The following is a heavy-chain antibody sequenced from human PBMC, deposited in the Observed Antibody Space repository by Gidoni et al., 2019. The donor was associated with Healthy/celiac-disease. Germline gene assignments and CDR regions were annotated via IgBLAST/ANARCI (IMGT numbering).Heavy chain of an antibody. Sequence: QVQLVQSGAEVKKPGASVTVSCKASGYPFTSYCISWLRQAPGQGLEWMGWISAYNGNTNYAQKLQGRVTMNTNTSKRTAYMELRSLRSDDTAVYYCARGGFLEWLFRPEWYFDLWGRGTLVTVSS. V-gene: IGHV1-18*01. J-gene: IGHJ2*01. CDR3: ARGGFLEWLFRPEWYFDL. D-gene: IGHD3-3*01. CDR2: ISAYNGNT. CDR1: GYPFTSYC.